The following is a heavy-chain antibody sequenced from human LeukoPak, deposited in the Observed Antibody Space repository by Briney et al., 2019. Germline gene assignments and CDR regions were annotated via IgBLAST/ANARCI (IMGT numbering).Heavy chain of an antibody. Sequence: GSLRLSCAASGFTFSSYAMHWVRQAPGKGLEWVAVISYDGSNKYYADSVKGRFTISRDNAKNTVFLQMNSLRAEDTAVYYCARDFYGSGDYWGQGTLVTVSS. CDR1: GFTFSSYA. CDR2: ISYDGSNK. CDR3: ARDFYGSGDY. D-gene: IGHD3-10*01. J-gene: IGHJ4*02. V-gene: IGHV3-30-3*01.